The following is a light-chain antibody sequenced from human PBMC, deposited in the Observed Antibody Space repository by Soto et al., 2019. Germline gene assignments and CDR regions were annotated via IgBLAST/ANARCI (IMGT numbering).Light chain of an antibody. V-gene: IGKV3-15*01. CDR2: GAS. CDR1: QSISSSY. CDR3: QQYNNWPLIT. J-gene: IGKJ5*01. Sequence: EVVMTQSPGTLSLSPGESATLSCRASQSISSSYLAWYQQKPGQAPRLLIYGASTRATGIPARFSGSGSGTEFTLTISSLQSEDFAVYYCQQYNNWPLITFGQGTRLEIK.